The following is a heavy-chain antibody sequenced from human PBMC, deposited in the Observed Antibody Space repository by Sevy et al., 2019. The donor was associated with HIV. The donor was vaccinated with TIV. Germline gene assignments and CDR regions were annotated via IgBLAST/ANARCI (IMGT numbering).Heavy chain of an antibody. D-gene: IGHD1-1*01. V-gene: IGHV3-15*01. J-gene: IGHJ3*01. CDR1: GFTFSNFW. CDR3: ATGGTAEAFDV. Sequence: GGSLRLSCAASGFTFSNFWISWVRQAPEKGLEWVGRIKCNADGGTADYAARFKGKFTISRDDSKNTLFLQMSSLKTEDTAVYYCATGGTAEAFDVWGPGTMVTVSS. CDR2: IKCNADGGTA.